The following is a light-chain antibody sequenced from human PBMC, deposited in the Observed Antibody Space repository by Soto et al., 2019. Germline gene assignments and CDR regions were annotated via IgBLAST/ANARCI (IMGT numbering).Light chain of an antibody. CDR2: VVS. CDR1: SSDVGGYNY. CDR3: SSYTTSDTPYV. V-gene: IGLV2-14*01. Sequence: QSVLTQPASVSGSPGQSITISCTGTSSDVGGYNYVSWYQQHPDKAPKLMIYVVSNRPSGVSNRFSGSKSGNTASLTISGLQAEHEADYYCSSYTTSDTPYVFGTGTKVTVL. J-gene: IGLJ1*01.